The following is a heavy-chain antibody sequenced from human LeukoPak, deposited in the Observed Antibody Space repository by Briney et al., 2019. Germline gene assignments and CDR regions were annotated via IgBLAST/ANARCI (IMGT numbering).Heavy chain of an antibody. Sequence: GGSLRLSCAASGFTFSSHAMSWVRQAPGKGREGVPAISGSGGSTYYADSVKGRFTISRDNSKNTLYLQMNSLRAEDTAVYYCAKVGDYYGSGTNRAYFDYWGQGTLVTVSS. CDR2: ISGSGGST. J-gene: IGHJ4*02. CDR3: AKVGDYYGSGTNRAYFDY. V-gene: IGHV3-23*01. CDR1: GFTFSSHA. D-gene: IGHD3-10*01.